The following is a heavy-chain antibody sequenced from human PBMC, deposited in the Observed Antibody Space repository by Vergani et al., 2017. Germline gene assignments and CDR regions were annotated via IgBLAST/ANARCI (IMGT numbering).Heavy chain of an antibody. CDR3: ARDLEGYCSSTSCGEYFQH. CDR2: INPNSGGT. D-gene: IGHD2-2*01. V-gene: IGHV1-2*02. J-gene: IGHJ1*01. Sequence: QVQLVQSGAEVKKPGASVKVSCKASGYTFTGYYMHWVRQAPGQGLEWMGWINPNSGGTNYAQKFQGRVTMTRDTSISTAYMELSRLRSDDTAVYYCARDLEGYCSSTSCGEYFQHWGQGTLVTVSS. CDR1: GYTFTGYY.